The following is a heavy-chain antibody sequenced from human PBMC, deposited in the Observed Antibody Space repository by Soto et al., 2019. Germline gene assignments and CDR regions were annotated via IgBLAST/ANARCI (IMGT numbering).Heavy chain of an antibody. CDR2: IYYSGST. CDR3: ARRGSGGSYPGWFDP. J-gene: IGHJ5*02. Sequence: SETLSLTCTVSGGSISSSSYYWGWIRQPPGKGLEWIGSIYYSGSTYYNPSLKSRVTISVDTSKNQFSLKLSSVTAADTAVYYCARRGSGGSYPGWFDPWGQGTLVTVSS. V-gene: IGHV4-39*01. CDR1: GGSISSSSYY. D-gene: IGHD1-26*01.